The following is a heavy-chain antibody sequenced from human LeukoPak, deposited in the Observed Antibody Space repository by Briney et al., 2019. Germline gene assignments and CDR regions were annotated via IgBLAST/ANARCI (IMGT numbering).Heavy chain of an antibody. CDR2: ISAYNGNT. CDR1: GYTFTSYG. D-gene: IGHD1-26*01. CDR3: ARAFPIVGATTGSYYYMDV. V-gene: IGHV1-18*01. J-gene: IGHJ6*03. Sequence: GASVKVSCKASGYTFTSYGTSWVRQAPGQGLEWMGSISAYNGNTNYAQKLEGRVTMTTHTSTSTAYMELRSLRSDDTAVYYCARAFPIVGATTGSYYYMDVWGKGTTVTVSS.